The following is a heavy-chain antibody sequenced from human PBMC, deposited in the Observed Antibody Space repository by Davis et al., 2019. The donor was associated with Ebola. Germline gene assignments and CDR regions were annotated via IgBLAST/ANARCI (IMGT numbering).Heavy chain of an antibody. J-gene: IGHJ6*02. CDR1: GGSFNDYY. Sequence: MPSETLSLTCAVYGGSFNDYYWTWIRQPPGKGLEWIGSIYYSGSTYYNPSLKSRVTISVDTSKNQFSLKVSSVTAADTAVYYCAMNGMDVWGQGITVTVSS. CDR3: AMNGMDV. V-gene: IGHV4-59*05. CDR2: IYYSGST.